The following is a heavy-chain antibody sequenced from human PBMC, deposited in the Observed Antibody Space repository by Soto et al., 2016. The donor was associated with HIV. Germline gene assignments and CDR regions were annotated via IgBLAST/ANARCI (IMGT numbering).Heavy chain of an antibody. V-gene: IGHV4-59*01. CDR1: GGSITAYS. D-gene: IGHD3-10*01. Sequence: QVQLQESGPGLVKPSETLSLTCSVSGGSITAYSWSWIRQSPGKGLEWIGYIYHSGNANYNSSLRSRVTISIDPSEYQFSLKLTSVTAADTAIYYCARVVRGVIGSYQYYYVDVWGKGTTVTVSS. CDR2: IYHSGNA. J-gene: IGHJ6*04. CDR3: ARVVRGVIGSYQYYYVDV.